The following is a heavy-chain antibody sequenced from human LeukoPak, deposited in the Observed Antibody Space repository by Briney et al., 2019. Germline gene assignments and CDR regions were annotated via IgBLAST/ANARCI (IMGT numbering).Heavy chain of an antibody. CDR1: GGSISSHY. CDR2: IYYSGST. D-gene: IGHD6-13*01. CDR3: ASHSSSWYGKFDY. J-gene: IGHJ4*02. Sequence: SETLSLTCTVAGGSISSHYWSWIRQPPGKGLEWVGDIYYSGSTNYNPSLKRRVTISVDTSKNQFSLKLSSVTAADTAVYYCASHSSSWYGKFDYWGQGTLVTVSS. V-gene: IGHV4-59*11.